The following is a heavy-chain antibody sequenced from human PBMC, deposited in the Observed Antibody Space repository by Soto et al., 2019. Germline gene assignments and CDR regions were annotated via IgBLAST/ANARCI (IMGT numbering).Heavy chain of an antibody. Sequence: GGSLILSSAASGFTFSTYAMHLVRQAPGKGLEWVAVISYDGSNEYYVDSVKGRFTISRDNSKNTLYLQMNSLREEDTAVYYYARGSAGHYNSGTLLDWGQGTLVTVSS. J-gene: IGHJ4*02. D-gene: IGHD3-10*01. CDR1: GFTFSTYA. V-gene: IGHV3-30-3*01. CDR3: ARGSAGHYNSGTLLD. CDR2: ISYDGSNE.